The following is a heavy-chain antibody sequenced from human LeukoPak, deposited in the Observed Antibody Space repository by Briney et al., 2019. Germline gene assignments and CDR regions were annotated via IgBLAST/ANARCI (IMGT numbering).Heavy chain of an antibody. V-gene: IGHV4-4*07. CDR2: IYSSGST. Sequence: SETLSLTCTVSGGSISNYYWSWIRQPAGKRLEWLGRIYSSGSTNYNPSLESRVTVSVDTSKNQFSLKLSSVTAADTAVYYCAREHMVRGVINRRGQGALVTVSS. J-gene: IGHJ4*02. CDR1: GGSISNYY. D-gene: IGHD3-10*01. CDR3: AREHMVRGVINR.